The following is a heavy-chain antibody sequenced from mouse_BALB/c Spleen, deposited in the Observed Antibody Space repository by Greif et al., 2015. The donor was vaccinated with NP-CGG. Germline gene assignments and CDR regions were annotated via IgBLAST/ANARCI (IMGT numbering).Heavy chain of an antibody. Sequence: VQLQQSGAELAKPGASVKMSCKASGYTFTSYWMHWVKQRPGQGLEWIGYINPSTGYTEYNQKFKDKATLTADKSSSTAYMQLSILPSEDSAVYYGANWDAYWGQLTLVTASA. J-gene: IGHJ3*01. CDR3: ANWDAY. D-gene: IGHD4-1*01. V-gene: IGHV1-7*01. CDR2: INPSTGYT. CDR1: GYTFTSYW.